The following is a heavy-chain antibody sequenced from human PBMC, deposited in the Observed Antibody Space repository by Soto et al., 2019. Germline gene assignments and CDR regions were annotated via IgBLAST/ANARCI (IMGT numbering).Heavy chain of an antibody. D-gene: IGHD3-22*01. Sequence: SVKVSCNASGVTVSSYAISWVRQAPGQGLEWMGGIIPIFGTANYAQKFQGRVTITADESTSTAYMELSSLRSEDTAVYYCARALYYYDSSGYPHFDYWGQGTLVTVSS. J-gene: IGHJ4*02. CDR3: ARALYYYDSSGYPHFDY. CDR2: IIPIFGTA. V-gene: IGHV1-69*13. CDR1: GVTVSSYA.